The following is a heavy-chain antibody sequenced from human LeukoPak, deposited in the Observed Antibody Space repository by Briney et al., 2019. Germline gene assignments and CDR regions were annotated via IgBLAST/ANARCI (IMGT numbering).Heavy chain of an antibody. CDR3: ARGIQLWTRLFDY. CDR1: GGSISSYY. CDR2: IYHSGST. D-gene: IGHD5-18*01. Sequence: SETLSLTCTVSGGSISSYYWSWIRQPPGKGLEWIGYIYHSGSTNYNPSLKSRVTISVDTSKNQFSLKLSSVTAADTAAYYCARGIQLWTRLFDYWGQGTLVTVSS. J-gene: IGHJ4*02. V-gene: IGHV4-59*08.